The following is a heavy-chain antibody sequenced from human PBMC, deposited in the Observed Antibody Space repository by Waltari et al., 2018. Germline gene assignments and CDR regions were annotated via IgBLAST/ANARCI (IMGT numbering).Heavy chain of an antibody. V-gene: IGHV3-21*01. CDR1: GFTFSSYS. Sequence: VQLVESGGGLVKPGGSLRLSCAASGFTFSSYSMNWVRQAPGKGLEWVSSISSSSSYIYYADSVKGRFTISRDNAKNSLYLQMNSLRAEDTAVYYCARVSGAVAGAFDYWGQGTLVTVSS. J-gene: IGHJ4*02. D-gene: IGHD6-19*01. CDR2: ISSSSSYI. CDR3: ARVSGAVAGAFDY.